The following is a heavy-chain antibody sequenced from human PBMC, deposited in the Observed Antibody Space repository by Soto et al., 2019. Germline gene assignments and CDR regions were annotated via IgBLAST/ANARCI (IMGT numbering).Heavy chain of an antibody. D-gene: IGHD3-10*01. Sequence: QVQLVQSGAEVKRPGSSVKVSCKASGGTFSSYPISWVRQAPGQGLEWMGGTNGNLGTGNYAQKFRGRLTITTDISTTTAYMELSSLTSEDTAVYYCARRDSHGFFRYFDNWGQGTLVTV. V-gene: IGHV1-69*06. CDR2: TNGNLGTG. CDR3: ARRDSHGFFRYFDN. CDR1: GGTFSSYP. J-gene: IGHJ4*02.